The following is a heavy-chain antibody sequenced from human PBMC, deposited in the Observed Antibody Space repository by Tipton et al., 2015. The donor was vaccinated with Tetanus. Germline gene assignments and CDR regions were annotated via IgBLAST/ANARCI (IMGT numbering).Heavy chain of an antibody. Sequence: LRLSCTISGGSISSGGYYWSWSRQHPGKGLEWIGYISYSGSTYYNPSLTSRVTMSVDTSKNQFSLKLSSVTAADTAVYYCARDNYGEANFDYWGQGTLVTVSS. CDR2: ISYSGST. D-gene: IGHD4-17*01. J-gene: IGHJ4*02. V-gene: IGHV4-31*02. CDR3: ARDNYGEANFDY. CDR1: GGSISSGGYY.